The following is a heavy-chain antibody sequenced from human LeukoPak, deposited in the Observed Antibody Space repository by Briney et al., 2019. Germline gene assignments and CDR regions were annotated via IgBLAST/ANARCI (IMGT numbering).Heavy chain of an antibody. CDR2: IYYSGTT. V-gene: IGHV4-39*01. CDR3: ARALIVVVPAAIPD. Sequence: SETLSLTCTVSGGSISSSSYYWGWIRQPPGKGLEWIGRIYYSGTTYYNPSLKSRVTISVDTSKNQFSLKLNSVTAAATAVYYCARALIVVVPAAIPDWGQGALVTVSS. J-gene: IGHJ4*02. CDR1: GGSISSSSYY. D-gene: IGHD2-2*01.